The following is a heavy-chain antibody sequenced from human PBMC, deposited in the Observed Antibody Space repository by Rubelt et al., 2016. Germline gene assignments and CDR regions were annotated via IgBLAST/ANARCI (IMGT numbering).Heavy chain of an antibody. J-gene: IGHJ4*02. CDR2: MNHSGST. Sequence: QVQLHQWGAGLLKPSETLSLTCAVYGGSFSDYYWSWIRQPPGKGLEWIGEMNHSGSTNYNPSLEVRVTMSVDTSKNQCSLKLNSVTAADTAVYYCARVGLVREDYWGRGTLVTVSS. CDR1: GGSFSDYY. CDR3: ARVGLVREDY. V-gene: IGHV4-34*01. D-gene: IGHD6-6*01.